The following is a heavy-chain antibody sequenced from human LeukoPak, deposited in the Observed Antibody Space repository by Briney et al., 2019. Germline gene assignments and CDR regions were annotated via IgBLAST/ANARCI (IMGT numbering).Heavy chain of an antibody. V-gene: IGHV1-2*02. D-gene: IGHD3-3*01. CDR1: GYTFTGYY. J-gene: IGHJ5*02. CDR2: INPNSGGT. CDR3: AREGYDHNWFDP. Sequence: GASVKVSCKASGYTFTGYYMHWVRQAPGQGLEWMGWINPNSGGTNYVQKFQGRVTMTRDTSISTAYMELSRLRSDDTAVYYCAREGYDHNWFDPWGQGTLVTVSS.